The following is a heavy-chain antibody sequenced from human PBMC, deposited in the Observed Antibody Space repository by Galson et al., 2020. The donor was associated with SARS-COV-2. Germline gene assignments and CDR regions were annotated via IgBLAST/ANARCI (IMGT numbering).Heavy chain of an antibody. CDR2: ISAYNGNT. J-gene: IGHJ6*02. Sequence: SWVRQAPGQGLEWMGWISAYNGNTNYAQKLQGRVTMTTDTSTSTAYMELRSLRSDDTAVYYCARANSYYYDSSGYYHYYYYYGMDVWGQGTTVTVSS. CDR3: ARANSYYYDSSGYYHYYYYYGMDV. D-gene: IGHD3-22*01. V-gene: IGHV1-18*01.